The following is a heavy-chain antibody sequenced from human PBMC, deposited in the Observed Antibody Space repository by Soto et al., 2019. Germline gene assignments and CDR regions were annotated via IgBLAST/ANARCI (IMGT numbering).Heavy chain of an antibody. CDR3: AIRQVLPAPNWFDP. V-gene: IGHV3-30*03. CDR2: ISDDGSNK. Sequence: QVLLVESGGGVVQPGRSLRLSCAASGFTFSGYAIHWVRQAPGKGLEWVAVISDDGSNKYYADSVKGRFTISRDNSKNTLYLQMNSLRAEDTAVYYCAIRQVLPAPNWFDPWGQGTLVTVSS. CDR1: GFTFSGYA. J-gene: IGHJ5*02. D-gene: IGHD3-10*01.